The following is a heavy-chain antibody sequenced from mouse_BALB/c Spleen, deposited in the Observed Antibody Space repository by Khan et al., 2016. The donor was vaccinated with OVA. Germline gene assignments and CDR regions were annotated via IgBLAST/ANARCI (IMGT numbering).Heavy chain of an antibody. CDR1: GDSITSGY. V-gene: IGHV3-8*02. CDR3: ARSTYRYALVY. J-gene: IGHJ3*01. D-gene: IGHD2-12*01. Sequence: EVQLQESGPSLVKPSQTLSLTCSVTGDSITSGYWNWIRKSPGNKLEYMGYIIYTGYTYYNPSLKSRISITRHTSKNQYYLQLNSVTDEYTATYYCARSTYRYALVYWGQGTLVTVSA. CDR2: IIYTGYT.